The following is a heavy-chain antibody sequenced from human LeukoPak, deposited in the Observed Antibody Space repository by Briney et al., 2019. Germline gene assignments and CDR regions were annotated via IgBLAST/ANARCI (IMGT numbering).Heavy chain of an antibody. D-gene: IGHD2-21*01. J-gene: IGHJ4*02. Sequence: PETLSLTCAVYGGSFSGYYWSWIRQPPGKGLEWIGEINHSGSTNYNPSLKSRVTISVDTSKNQFSLKLSSVTAADTAVYYCASVFSAREGCGFDYWGQGTLVTVSS. CDR2: INHSGST. CDR3: ASVFSAREGCGFDY. CDR1: GGSFSGYY. V-gene: IGHV4-34*01.